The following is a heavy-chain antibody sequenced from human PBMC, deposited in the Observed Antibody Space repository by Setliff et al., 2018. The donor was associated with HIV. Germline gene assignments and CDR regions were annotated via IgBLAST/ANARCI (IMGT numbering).Heavy chain of an antibody. CDR1: GFTFSTYS. Sequence: PGGSLRLSCAASGFTFSTYSMSWVRQAPGKGLEWVSSISGSSTYIYYADSVKGRFTISRDNAKNSLYLQMNSLRAEDTAVYYCAGGLPQQGYSAFDIWGQGTMVTVS. J-gene: IGHJ3*02. CDR2: ISGSSTYI. V-gene: IGHV3-21*01. CDR3: AGGLPQQGYSAFDI. D-gene: IGHD2-21*01.